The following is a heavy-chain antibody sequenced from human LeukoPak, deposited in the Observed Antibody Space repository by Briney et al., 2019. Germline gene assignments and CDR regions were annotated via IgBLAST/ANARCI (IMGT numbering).Heavy chain of an antibody. V-gene: IGHV6-1*01. D-gene: IGHD3-22*01. CDR3: ARWGTYYYDSSGYYLEYFQH. J-gene: IGHJ1*01. Sequence: SQTLSLTCAISGDSVSSNSAAWNWIRQSPSRGLEWLGRTYYRSKWYNDYAVSAKSRITINPDTSKNQFSLQLNSVTPEDTAVYYCARWGTYYYDSSGYYLEYFQHWGQGTLVTVSS. CDR1: GDSVSSNSAA. CDR2: TYYRSKWYN.